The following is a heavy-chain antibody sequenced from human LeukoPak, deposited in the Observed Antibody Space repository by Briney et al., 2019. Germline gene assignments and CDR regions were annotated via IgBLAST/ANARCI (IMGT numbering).Heavy chain of an antibody. CDR3: ARARGSLTRTTRYAFDI. V-gene: IGHV1-2*02. D-gene: IGHD2-2*01. CDR2: INPNSGGT. CDR1: GYTFTGYY. Sequence: ASVKVSCKASGYTFTGYYMHWVRQAPGQGLELMGWINPNSGGTNYAQKFQGRVTMTRDTSISTAYMELSRLRSDDTAVYYCARARGSLTRTTRYAFDIWGQGTMVTVSS. J-gene: IGHJ3*02.